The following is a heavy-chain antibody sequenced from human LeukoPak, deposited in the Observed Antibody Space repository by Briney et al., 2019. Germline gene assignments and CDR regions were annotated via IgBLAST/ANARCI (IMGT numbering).Heavy chain of an antibody. V-gene: IGHV1-2*02. D-gene: IGHD3-10*01. J-gene: IGHJ6*03. CDR2: MNPNSGGT. CDR1: GYTFTGYY. Sequence: ASVKVSCKASGYTFTGYYMHWVRQAPGQGLEWMGWMNPNSGGTNYAQKFQGRVTMTRDTSISTAYMELSRLRSDDTAVYYCARRGYYYYYMDVWGKGTTVTVSS. CDR3: ARRGYYYYYMDV.